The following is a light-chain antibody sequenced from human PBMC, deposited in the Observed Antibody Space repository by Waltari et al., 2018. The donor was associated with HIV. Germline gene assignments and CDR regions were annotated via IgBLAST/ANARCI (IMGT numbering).Light chain of an antibody. V-gene: IGLV1-40*01. CDR1: SPKIGAGNP. CDR3: QSEDSGSSGSV. J-gene: IGLJ2*01. Sequence: QTVLTQPPSGPGAPGQRDTTSCTGISPKIGAGNPVHWYHQVPGTAPILVSYANNCRASGFSDRVAGYKLCPSASLALTGLQAEDGRTSYCQSEDSGSSGSVFGGGTKLTVL. CDR2: ANN.